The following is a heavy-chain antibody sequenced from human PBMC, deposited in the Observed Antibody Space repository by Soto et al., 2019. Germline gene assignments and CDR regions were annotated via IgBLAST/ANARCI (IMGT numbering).Heavy chain of an antibody. Sequence: QVQLVQSGAEVKKPGASVKVSCKASGYTFTGYYMHWVRQAPGQGLEWMGWINPNSGGTNYAQKFQGWVTMTRDTSISTAYMELSRLRSDDTAVYYCARDLPKSGDRYSGMDVWGQGTTVTVSS. CDR1: GYTFTGYY. CDR2: INPNSGGT. J-gene: IGHJ6*02. CDR3: ARDLPKSGDRYSGMDV. D-gene: IGHD4-17*01. V-gene: IGHV1-2*04.